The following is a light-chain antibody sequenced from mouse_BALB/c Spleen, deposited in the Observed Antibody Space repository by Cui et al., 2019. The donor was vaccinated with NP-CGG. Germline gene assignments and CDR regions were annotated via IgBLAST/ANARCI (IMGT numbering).Light chain of an antibody. CDR3: ALWYSNHWV. CDR1: TGAVTTSNY. J-gene: IGLJ1*01. Sequence: QAVVTQESALTTSPGETVTLTCRSSTGAVTTSNYANWVQEKPDHLFTGLIGGTNNRAPGVPARFSGSLRGDKAALTITGAQTEDEAIYFCALWYSNHWVFGGGTKLTVI. V-gene: IGLV1*01. CDR2: GTN.